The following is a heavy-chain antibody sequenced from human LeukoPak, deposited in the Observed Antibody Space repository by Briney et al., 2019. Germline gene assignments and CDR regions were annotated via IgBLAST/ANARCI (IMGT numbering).Heavy chain of an antibody. D-gene: IGHD3-3*01. CDR3: ARAESGYGLFDY. Sequence: GRSLRLSCAASGFTFSSYAMHWVRQAPGKGLEWVAVISYDGSNKYYADSVKGRFTISRDNSKNTLYLQMNSLRAEDTAVYYCARAESGYGLFDYWGQRTLVTVSS. CDR1: GFTFSSYA. CDR2: ISYDGSNK. J-gene: IGHJ4*02. V-gene: IGHV3-30-3*01.